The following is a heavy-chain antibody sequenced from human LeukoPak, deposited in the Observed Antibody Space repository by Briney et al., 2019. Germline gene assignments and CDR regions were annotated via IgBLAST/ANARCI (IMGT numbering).Heavy chain of an antibody. D-gene: IGHD2-21*02. CDR2: VKSKTGGGTT. V-gene: IGHV3-15*01. Sequence: GGSLRLSCAASGFTFSNAWMSWVRQAPGKGLEWVCRVKSKTGGGTTDYSAPVKCSFTISRDDSKNTLYLQMNSLKAEDTAVYYCTTGGVLAYCGGDCYSNYWGQGTLVTVSS. J-gene: IGHJ4*02. CDR3: TTGGVLAYCGGDCYSNY. CDR1: GFTFSNAW.